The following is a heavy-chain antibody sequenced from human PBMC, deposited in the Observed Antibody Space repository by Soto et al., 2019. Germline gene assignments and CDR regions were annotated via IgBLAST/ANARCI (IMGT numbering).Heavy chain of an antibody. J-gene: IGHJ4*02. Sequence: GGSLRLSCSVSGFTVTSQAMHWVRQAPGKGLSYVSSISSKGDNTYNADSVKGRFTISRDTSKNTLYLQMSNLRVEDTALYYCVKDRAIDHWGQGTLVTAPQ. D-gene: IGHD5-12*01. CDR2: ISSKGDNT. V-gene: IGHV3-64D*08. CDR3: VKDRAIDH. CDR1: GFTVTSQA.